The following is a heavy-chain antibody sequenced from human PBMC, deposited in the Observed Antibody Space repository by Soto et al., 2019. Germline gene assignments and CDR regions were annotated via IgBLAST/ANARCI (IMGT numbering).Heavy chain of an antibody. Sequence: ASVKVSCKASGYTFISYAMNWVRQAPGQRLEWMGWINAGNGNTKYSQKFQGRVTITRDTSASTGYMELSSLRSEDTAIYYCARHFPPLHSGSHYFDLWGQGTLVTVS. CDR1: GYTFISYA. CDR2: INAGNGNT. V-gene: IGHV1-3*01. CDR3: ARHFPPLHSGSHYFDL. J-gene: IGHJ4*02. D-gene: IGHD3-10*01.